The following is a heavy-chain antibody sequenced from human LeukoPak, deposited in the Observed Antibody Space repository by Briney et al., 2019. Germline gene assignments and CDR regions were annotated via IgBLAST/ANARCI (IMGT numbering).Heavy chain of an antibody. CDR2: MLYRGST. V-gene: IGHV4-39*01. Sequence: PSETLSLTCTVSGVSISTTSYYWGWIRQTPGKGLEWIESMLYRGSTYYSPSLRSRVIISVDASKNQFFLTLSPVTAADTAVYYCARQGGWGGALSFFDSWGQGTLITVSS. D-gene: IGHD3-16*01. CDR3: ARQGGWGGALSFFDS. CDR1: GVSISTTSYY. J-gene: IGHJ4*02.